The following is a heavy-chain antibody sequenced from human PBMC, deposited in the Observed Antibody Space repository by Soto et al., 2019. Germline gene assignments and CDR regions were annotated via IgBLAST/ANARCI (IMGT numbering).Heavy chain of an antibody. CDR2: INPNSGGT. CDR3: ATIGSSGYYYGMDV. V-gene: IGHV1-2*04. J-gene: IGHJ6*02. Sequence: GASVKVSCKASGYTFTGYYMHWVRQATGQGLEWMGWINPNSGGTNYAQKFQGWVTMTRDTSISTAYMELSRLRSDDTAVYYCATIGSSGYYYGMDVWGQGTTVTVSS. D-gene: IGHD3-22*01. CDR1: GYTFTGYY.